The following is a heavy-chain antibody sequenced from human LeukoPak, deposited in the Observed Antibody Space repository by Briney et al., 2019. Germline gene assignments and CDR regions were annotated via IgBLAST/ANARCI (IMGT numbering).Heavy chain of an antibody. D-gene: IGHD3-3*01. CDR1: GYTFTSYG. J-gene: IGHJ4*02. Sequence: ASVKVSCKASGYTFTSYGISWVRQAPGQGLEWMGWINPNSGGTNYAQKFQGRVTMTRDTSISTAYMKLSRLRSDDTAVYYCAGGPRSYDFWSGYYSNDYWGQGTLVTVSS. V-gene: IGHV1-2*02. CDR3: AGGPRSYDFWSGYYSNDY. CDR2: INPNSGGT.